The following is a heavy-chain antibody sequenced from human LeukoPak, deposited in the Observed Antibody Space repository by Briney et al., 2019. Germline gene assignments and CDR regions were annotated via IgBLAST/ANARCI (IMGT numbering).Heavy chain of an antibody. V-gene: IGHV3-48*03. CDR1: GFTFSSYE. Sequence: RGSLRLSCAASGFTFSSYEMNWVRQAPGKGLEWVSYISTSDRTIYYADSVKGRFTISRDNAKNSLYLQMNSLRAEDTAVYYCASYRVLLWFGESTDYWGQGTLVTVSS. D-gene: IGHD3-10*01. CDR2: ISTSDRTI. CDR3: ASYRVLLWFGESTDY. J-gene: IGHJ4*02.